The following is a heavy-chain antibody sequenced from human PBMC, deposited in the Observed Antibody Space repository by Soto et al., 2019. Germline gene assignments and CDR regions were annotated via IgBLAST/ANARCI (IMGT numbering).Heavy chain of an antibody. J-gene: IGHJ5*02. Sequence: SETLSLTCTVSGGYIISYYLSWIRKPPGKGLEWIGYIYYSGSTNYNPSLKSRVTISADTSKNQFSLKLSSVTAADTAVYYCARVLFGSNCWFDPWGQGTLVTVSS. CDR1: GGYIISYY. CDR3: ARVLFGSNCWFDP. D-gene: IGHD3-16*01. CDR2: IYYSGST. V-gene: IGHV4-59*01.